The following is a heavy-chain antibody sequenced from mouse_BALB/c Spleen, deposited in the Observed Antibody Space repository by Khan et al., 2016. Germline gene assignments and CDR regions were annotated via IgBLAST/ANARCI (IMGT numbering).Heavy chain of an antibody. V-gene: IGHV3-2*02. D-gene: IGHD2-4*01. Sequence: VQLQQSGPGLVKPSQSLSLTCTVTGYSITSDYAWNWIRQFPGNKLKWMGYISYSGSTSYNPSLKSRISITRDTSKNQFFLQLNSVTTEDTATYYCARRGDYEGYFDYWGQGTTLTVSS. CDR1: GYSITSDYA. J-gene: IGHJ2*01. CDR2: ISYSGST. CDR3: ARRGDYEGYFDY.